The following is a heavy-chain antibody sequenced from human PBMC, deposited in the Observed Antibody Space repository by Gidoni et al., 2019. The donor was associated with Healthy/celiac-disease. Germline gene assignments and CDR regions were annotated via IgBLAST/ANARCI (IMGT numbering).Heavy chain of an antibody. Sequence: EVQLLESGGGLVQPGGSLRLSCAASGFTFSSYAMSWVRQAPGKGLGWVSAISGSGGSTYYADSVKGRFTISRDNSKNTLYLQMNSLRAEDTAVYYCAKGGTLARGPSDYWGQGTLVTVSS. J-gene: IGHJ4*02. V-gene: IGHV3-23*01. D-gene: IGHD5-12*01. CDR3: AKGGTLARGPSDY. CDR1: GFTFSSYA. CDR2: ISGSGGST.